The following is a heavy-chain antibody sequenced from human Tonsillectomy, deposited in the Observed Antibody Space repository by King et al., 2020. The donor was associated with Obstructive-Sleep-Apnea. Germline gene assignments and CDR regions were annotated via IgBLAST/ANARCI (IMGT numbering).Heavy chain of an antibody. V-gene: IGHV3-48*04. J-gene: IGHJ5*02. CDR1: GFIFSIYN. D-gene: IGHD1-1*01. CDR3: ARGGWYDWRDRNWFDP. Sequence: VQLVESGGGLVQPGGCRRLSFSASGFIFSIYNKNLVRQAPGKGLEWAAYLSSSSDTMYYADSVKVRFTISRDNAKNSLYLQMSNLRAEDTGVYYCARGGWYDWRDRNWFDPWGQGTLVTVSS. CDR2: LSSSSDTM.